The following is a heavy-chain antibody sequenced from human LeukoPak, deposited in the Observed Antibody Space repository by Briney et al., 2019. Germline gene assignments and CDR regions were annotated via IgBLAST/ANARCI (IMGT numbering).Heavy chain of an antibody. Sequence: GGSLRLSCAASGFTVSNNYMSWVRQAPGKGLEWVSVISSGGSTYYADSVKGRFTISRDNSKNTLYLQMNSLRDEDTAVYYCARVKSLGYYFDYWGQGTLVTVSS. J-gene: IGHJ4*02. V-gene: IGHV3-53*01. CDR3: ARVKSLGYYFDY. CDR1: GFTVSNNY. CDR2: ISSGGST. D-gene: IGHD6-19*01.